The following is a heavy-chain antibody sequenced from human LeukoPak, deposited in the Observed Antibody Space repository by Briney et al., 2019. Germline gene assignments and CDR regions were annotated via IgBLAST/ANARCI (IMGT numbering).Heavy chain of an antibody. CDR1: GYTFTGYY. J-gene: IGHJ4*02. D-gene: IGHD6-13*01. V-gene: IGHV1-2*06. CDR2: INPNSGGT. CDR3: ARDRGVRQQPVVDY. Sequence: ASVKVSCKASGYTFTGYYMHWVRQAPGQGLEWMGRINPNSGGTNYAQKFQGRVTMTRDTSISTAYMELSRLRSDDTAVYYCARDRGVRQQPVVDYWGQGTLVTVSS.